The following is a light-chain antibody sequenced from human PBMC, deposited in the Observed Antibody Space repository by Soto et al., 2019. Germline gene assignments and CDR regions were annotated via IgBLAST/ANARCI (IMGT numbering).Light chain of an antibody. CDR3: QHYNSYSEA. V-gene: IGKV1-5*03. CDR2: KAS. J-gene: IGKJ1*01. Sequence: DIQMTQSPSTLSGSVGGRVTITCRASQTISSWLAWYQQKPGKAPKLQIYKASTLKSGVPSRFSGSGSGTEFTLTISSLQPDDFATYYCQHYNSYSEAFGQGTKVEIK. CDR1: QTISSW.